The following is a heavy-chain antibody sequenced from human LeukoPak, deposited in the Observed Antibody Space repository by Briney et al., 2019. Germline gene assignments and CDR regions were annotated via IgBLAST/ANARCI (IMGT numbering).Heavy chain of an antibody. CDR1: GYTFTGYY. CDR3: ARPYYYETSGYYPFDY. V-gene: IGHV1-2*02. D-gene: IGHD3-22*01. CDR2: INPNSGAT. Sequence: ASVKVSCKASGYTFTGYYMHWVRQAPGQGPEWKGWINPNSGATDDAQKFQGRVTMTRDTSISTAYMELSSLRSDDTAVYYCARPYYYETSGYYPFDYWGQGTLVTVSS. J-gene: IGHJ4*02.